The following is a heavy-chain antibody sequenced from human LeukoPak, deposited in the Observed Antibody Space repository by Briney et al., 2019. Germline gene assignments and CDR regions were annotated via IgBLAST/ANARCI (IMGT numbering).Heavy chain of an antibody. J-gene: IGHJ6*04. CDR3: AKEGYYGSGSFPDV. V-gene: IGHV3-30*18. CDR2: VSHDGSNE. Sequence: GGSLRLSCAASGFTFSSYGMHWARQAPGKGLEWVAVVSHDGSNEYYADSVKGRFTIFRDNSKDTLFLQMNSLRVEDMALYYCAKEGYYGSGSFPDVWGKGTTVTVSS. CDR1: GFTFSSYG. D-gene: IGHD3-10*01.